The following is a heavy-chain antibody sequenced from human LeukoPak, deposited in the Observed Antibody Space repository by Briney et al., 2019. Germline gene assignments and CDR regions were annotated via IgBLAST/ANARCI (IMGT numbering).Heavy chain of an antibody. CDR1: GFTFSSYA. CDR3: ARPTGIAAADEAIFDY. J-gene: IGHJ4*02. D-gene: IGHD6-13*01. CDR2: ISYDGSNK. Sequence: GGPLRLSCAASGFTFSSYAMHWVRQAPGKGLEWVAVISYDGSNKYYADSVKGRFTISRDNSKNTLYLQMNSLRAEDTAVYYCARPTGIAAADEAIFDYWGQGTLVTVSS. V-gene: IGHV3-30-3*01.